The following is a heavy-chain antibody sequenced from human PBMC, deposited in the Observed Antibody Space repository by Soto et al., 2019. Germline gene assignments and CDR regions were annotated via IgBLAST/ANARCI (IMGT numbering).Heavy chain of an antibody. Sequence: GVSLRLSCAASGFTFSSYAMSWVRQAPGKGLEWVSGIDGSGRNTYYADSVKGRFTISRDNSKNTLSVQMNGLRVEDTALYYCAKDGGSVCSGGTCYFQAPDYWGQGTLVTVSS. CDR3: AKDGGSVCSGGTCYFQAPDY. CDR1: GFTFSSYA. CDR2: IDGSGRNT. J-gene: IGHJ4*02. D-gene: IGHD2-15*01. V-gene: IGHV3-23*01.